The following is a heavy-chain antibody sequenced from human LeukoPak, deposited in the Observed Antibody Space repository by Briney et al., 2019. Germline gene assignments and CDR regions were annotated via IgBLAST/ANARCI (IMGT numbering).Heavy chain of an antibody. Sequence: PGGSLRLSCAVSGFTFSSFAMSWVRQAPGKGLEWVSGIDYNGGSIWYADSVKGRFTISRDNSKNTLYLQMNSLRAEDTAVYYCAREGAAMGGFDYWGRGTLVTVSS. CDR1: GFTFSSFA. D-gene: IGHD2-2*01. CDR3: AREGAAMGGFDY. V-gene: IGHV3-23*01. J-gene: IGHJ4*02. CDR2: IDYNGGSI.